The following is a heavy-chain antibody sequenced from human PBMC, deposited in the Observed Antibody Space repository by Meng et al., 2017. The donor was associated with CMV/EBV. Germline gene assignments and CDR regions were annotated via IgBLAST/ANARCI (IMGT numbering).Heavy chain of an antibody. CDR2: ISCDGSNK. V-gene: IGHV3-30*04. CDR1: GFTFSSYA. J-gene: IGHJ4*02. CDR3: ARDRAIAARHFDY. Sequence: GESLKISCAASGFTFSSYAMHWVRQAPGKGLEWVAVISCDGSNKYYADSVKGRFTISRDNSKNTLYLQMNSLRAEDTAVYYCARDRAIAARHFDYWGQGTLVTVSS. D-gene: IGHD6-6*01.